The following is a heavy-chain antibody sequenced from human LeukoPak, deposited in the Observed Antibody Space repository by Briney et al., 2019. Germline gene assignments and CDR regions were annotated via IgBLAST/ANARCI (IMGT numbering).Heavy chain of an antibody. CDR3: ARHLDYYGSGSYEY. D-gene: IGHD3-10*01. J-gene: IGHJ4*02. Sequence: SETLSLTCAVYGGSFSGYYWSWIRQPPGKGLEWSGEINHSGSTNYNPSLKSRVTISIDTSKSQFSLKLSSVTAADTAVYYCARHLDYYGSGSYEYWGQGTLVTVSS. CDR1: GGSFSGYY. V-gene: IGHV4-34*01. CDR2: INHSGST.